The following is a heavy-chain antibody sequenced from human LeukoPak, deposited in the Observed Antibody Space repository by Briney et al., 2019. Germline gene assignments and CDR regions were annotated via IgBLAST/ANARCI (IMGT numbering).Heavy chain of an antibody. CDR1: GGSISSYY. CDR3: ARDSPRITGTTGY. Sequence: SETLSLTCTVSGGSISSYYWSWIRQPPGKGLEWIGYIYYSGSTNYNPSLKSRVTISVDTSKNQFSLKLSSVTAADTAVYYCARDSPRITGTTGYWGQRTLVTVSS. D-gene: IGHD1-7*01. CDR2: IYYSGST. V-gene: IGHV4-59*01. J-gene: IGHJ4*02.